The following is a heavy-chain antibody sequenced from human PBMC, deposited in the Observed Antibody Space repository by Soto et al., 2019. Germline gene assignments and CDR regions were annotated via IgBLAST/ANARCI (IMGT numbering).Heavy chain of an antibody. J-gene: IGHJ4*02. CDR3: AKGSAPSRPYYFDS. Sequence: EVQLLESGGGLVQPGGSLRLSCAASGFTFRTCAMVWVRQAPGEGLEWISGVTDIGDDTYQADSVRGRVTISRDNSKNTLFLQMNSLRADDTAVYYCAKGSAPSRPYYFDSWGQGTLVTVSS. CDR2: VTDIGDDT. CDR1: GFTFRTCA. V-gene: IGHV3-23*01. D-gene: IGHD3-3*01.